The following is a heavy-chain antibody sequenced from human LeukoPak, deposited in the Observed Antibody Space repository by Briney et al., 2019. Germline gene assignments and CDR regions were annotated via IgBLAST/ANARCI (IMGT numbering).Heavy chain of an antibody. Sequence: GGSLRLSCAASGFTFSSYGMSWVRQAPGKGLEWVSAISGSGGSTYYADSVKGRFTISRDNSKNTLYLQMNSLRAEDTAVYYCAKDRYSSGWYSDYWGQGTLVTVSS. CDR1: GFTFSSYG. V-gene: IGHV3-23*01. CDR3: AKDRYSSGWYSDY. CDR2: ISGSGGST. J-gene: IGHJ4*02. D-gene: IGHD6-19*01.